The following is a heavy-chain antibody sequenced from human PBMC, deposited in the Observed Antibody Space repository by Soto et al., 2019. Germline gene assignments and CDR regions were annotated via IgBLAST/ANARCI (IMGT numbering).Heavy chain of an antibody. V-gene: IGHV2-70*01. CDR1: GFSLSTGGMC. D-gene: IGHD6-19*01. Sequence: SGPTLVNPTQTLTLTCAFSGFSLSTGGMCVSWIRQPPGKALEWLALIDWDDTKYYSTSLKSRLTISKDTSKNQLALTMTNMDPVDTATYYCARIRNTRGSGWYYFDYWGQGTLVTVSS. CDR3: ARIRNTRGSGWYYFDY. CDR2: IDWDDTK. J-gene: IGHJ4*02.